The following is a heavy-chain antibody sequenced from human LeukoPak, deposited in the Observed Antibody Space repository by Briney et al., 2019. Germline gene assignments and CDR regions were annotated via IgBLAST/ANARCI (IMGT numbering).Heavy chain of an antibody. CDR1: GFIVSNNY. V-gene: IGHV3-53*01. CDR3: AREASGSYFHH. D-gene: IGHD1-26*01. Sequence: GGSLRLSYAASGFIVSNNYMSWVRQAPGKGLEWVSVLHSGGSTYYADSVKGRFTISRDNSKNTVYLQMNRLRAEDTAVYYCAREASGSYFHHWGQGTLVTVSS. J-gene: IGHJ1*01. CDR2: LHSGGST.